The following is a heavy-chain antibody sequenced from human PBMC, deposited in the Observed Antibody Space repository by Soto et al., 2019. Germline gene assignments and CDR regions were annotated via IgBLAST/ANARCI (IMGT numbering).Heavy chain of an antibody. V-gene: IGHV3-15*01. D-gene: IGHD2-2*01. CDR3: TSLKYGIDY. J-gene: IGHJ4*02. Sequence: LRLSCAASGFTFSNAWMSWVRQTPGKGLEWVGRIKSKSDGGTIDYAAPVKGRFTISRDDSKNTLYLQMNSLTTEDTAVYYCTSLKYGIDYWGQGTLVTVSS. CDR2: IKSKSDGGTI. CDR1: GFTFSNAW.